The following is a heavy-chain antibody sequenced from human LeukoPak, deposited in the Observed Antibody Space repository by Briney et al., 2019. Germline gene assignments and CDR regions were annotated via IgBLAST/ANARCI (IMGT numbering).Heavy chain of an antibody. V-gene: IGHV3-23*01. CDR2: ITGSGGST. D-gene: IGHD3-10*01. CDR1: GFTFSSYV. J-gene: IGHJ4*02. Sequence: GGSLRLSCAASGFTFSSYVMTWVRQAPGKGLEWVSAITGSGGSTYYVDSVKGRLTISRDNSKNTLYLQMNSLRAEDTAVYYCARAEHYSGSGSYYNDPDYWGQGTLVTVSS. CDR3: ARAEHYSGSGSYYNDPDY.